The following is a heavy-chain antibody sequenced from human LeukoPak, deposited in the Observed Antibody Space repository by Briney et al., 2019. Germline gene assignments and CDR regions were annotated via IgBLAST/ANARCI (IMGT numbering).Heavy chain of an antibody. CDR1: GGSISSSYYY. D-gene: IGHD3-22*01. Sequence: SETLSLTCTVSGGSISSSYYYWGWIRQPPGKGLEWIGSIYYSGSTYYNPSLKSRVTISVDTSKNQFSLKLSSVTAADTAVCYCASEGRTYYYDSSGYYHWGQGTLVTVSS. V-gene: IGHV4-39*01. CDR3: ASEGRTYYYDSSGYYH. J-gene: IGHJ5*02. CDR2: IYYSGST.